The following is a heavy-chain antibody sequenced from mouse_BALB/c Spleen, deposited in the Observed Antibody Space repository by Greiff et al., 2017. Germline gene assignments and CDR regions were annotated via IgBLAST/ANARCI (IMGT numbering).Heavy chain of an antibody. Sequence: EVQLQQSGPGLVKPSQSLSLTCTVTGYSITSDYAWNWIRQFPGNKLEWMGYISYSGSTSYNPSLKSRISITRDTSKNQFFLQLNSVTTEDTATYYCANREEAWFAYWGQGTLVTVSA. CDR2: ISYSGST. CDR1: GYSITSDYA. CDR3: ANREEAWFAY. V-gene: IGHV3-2*02. J-gene: IGHJ3*01.